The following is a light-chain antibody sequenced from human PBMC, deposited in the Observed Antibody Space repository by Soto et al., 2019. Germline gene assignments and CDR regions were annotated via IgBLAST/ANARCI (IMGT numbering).Light chain of an antibody. J-gene: IGKJ3*01. CDR1: QTVRNY. V-gene: IGKV3-11*01. CDR3: QQRGKWPEFT. Sequence: EIVLTQSPATLSLSPGERATLSCRASQTVRNYFAWYQQKPGQAPRLLIYDASNRATGIPARFSGSGSGTDFTLTISSLEPEDSAVYYCQQRGKWPEFTFGPGTKVEIK. CDR2: DAS.